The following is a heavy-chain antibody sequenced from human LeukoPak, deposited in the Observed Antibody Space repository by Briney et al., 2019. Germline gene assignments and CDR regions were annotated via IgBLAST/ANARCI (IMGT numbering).Heavy chain of an antibody. CDR1: GFTFSIFA. CDR2: ISGSGGNT. D-gene: IGHD3-10*01. Sequence: GGSLRLSCAAPGFTFSIFAMAWVRQAPGKGLEWVSSISGSGGNTYYLDSVKGRFTISRDNSQNTLYLHMNSLRADDTAVYYCASRGSVARFDYWGQGTLVTVSS. J-gene: IGHJ4*02. CDR3: ASRGSVARFDY. V-gene: IGHV3-23*01.